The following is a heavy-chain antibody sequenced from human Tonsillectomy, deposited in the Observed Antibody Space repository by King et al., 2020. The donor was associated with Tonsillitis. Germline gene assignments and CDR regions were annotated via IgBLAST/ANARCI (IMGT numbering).Heavy chain of an antibody. D-gene: IGHD5-18*01. CDR2: ISYDGINK. J-gene: IGHJ3*02. CDR1: GFTFSAYA. CDR3: ARGYSYGCDAFDI. V-gene: IGHV3-30-3*01. Sequence: VQLVESGGGVVPPGRSLRLSCAASGFTFSAYAIHWVRQAPGKGLEWVAVISYDGINKYFADSVKGRFTISRDNSKNTLYLEMNSLRAEDTAVYYCARGYSYGCDAFDIWGQGTMVTVSS.